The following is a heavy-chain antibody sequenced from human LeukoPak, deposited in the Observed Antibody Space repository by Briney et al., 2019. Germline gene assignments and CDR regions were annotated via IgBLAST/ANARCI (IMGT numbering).Heavy chain of an antibody. V-gene: IGHV4-59*12. CDR3: ARVWEITMGNSWFDP. D-gene: IGHD3-10*01. Sequence: SETLSLTCTVSGGSISSYYWSWIRQPPGKGLEWIGYIYYSGSTYYNPSLKSRVTISVDRSKNQFSLKLSSVTAADTAVYYCARVWEITMGNSWFDPWGQGTLVTVSS. CDR1: GGSISSYY. J-gene: IGHJ5*02. CDR2: IYYSGST.